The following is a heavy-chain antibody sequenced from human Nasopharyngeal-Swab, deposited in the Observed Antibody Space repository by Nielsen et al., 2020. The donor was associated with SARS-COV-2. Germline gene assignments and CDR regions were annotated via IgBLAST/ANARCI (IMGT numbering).Heavy chain of an antibody. Sequence: GGSLRLSCAASGFTFDDYAMHWVRQAPGKGLEWVSGISWNSGSIGYADSVKGRFTISRDNAKNSLYLQMNSLRAEDTALYYCAKDTGHYYGSGLHDAFDIWGQGTKVTVSS. V-gene: IGHV3-9*01. D-gene: IGHD3-10*01. J-gene: IGHJ3*02. CDR3: AKDTGHYYGSGLHDAFDI. CDR1: GFTFDDYA. CDR2: ISWNSGSI.